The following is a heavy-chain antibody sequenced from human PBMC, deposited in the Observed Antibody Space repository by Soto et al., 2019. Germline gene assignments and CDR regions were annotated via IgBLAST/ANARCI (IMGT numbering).Heavy chain of an antibody. J-gene: IGHJ3*02. CDR3: ARDCSGGSCYGHDAFDI. V-gene: IGHV4-31*03. D-gene: IGHD2-15*01. CDR2: IYYSGRT. CDR1: GGSISSGGYY. Sequence: SETLSLTCTVSGGSISSGGYYWSWIRQHPGKGLEWIGYIYYSGRTYYNPSLKSRVTISVDTSKNQFSLKLSSVTAADTAVYYCARDCSGGSCYGHDAFDIWGQGTMVTVSS.